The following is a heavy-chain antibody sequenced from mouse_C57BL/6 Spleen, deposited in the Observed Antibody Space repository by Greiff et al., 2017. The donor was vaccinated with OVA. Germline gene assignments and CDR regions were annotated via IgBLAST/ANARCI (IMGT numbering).Heavy chain of an antibody. D-gene: IGHD3-3*01. V-gene: IGHV1-26*01. Sequence: VQLQQSGPELVKLGASVKISCKASGYTFTDYYMNWVKQSHGKSLEWIGDINPNNGGTSYNQKFKGKATLTVDKSSSTAYMELRSLTSEDSAVYYCARGPHNSAWFAYWGQGTLVTVSA. CDR2: INPNNGGT. CDR1: GYTFTDYY. J-gene: IGHJ3*01. CDR3: ARGPHNSAWFAY.